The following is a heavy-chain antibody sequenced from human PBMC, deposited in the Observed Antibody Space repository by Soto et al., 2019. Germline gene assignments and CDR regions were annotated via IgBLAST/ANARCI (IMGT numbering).Heavy chain of an antibody. CDR1: GGTFSSYA. D-gene: IGHD3-3*01. V-gene: IGHV1-69*13. CDR3: ARDIRITIFGPYGMDV. J-gene: IGHJ6*02. Sequence: SVKVSCKASGGTFSSYAISWVRQAPGQGLEWMGGTIPIFGTANYAQKFQGRVTITADESTSTAYMELSSLRSEDTAVYYCARDIRITIFGPYGMDVWGQGTTVTVSS. CDR2: TIPIFGTA.